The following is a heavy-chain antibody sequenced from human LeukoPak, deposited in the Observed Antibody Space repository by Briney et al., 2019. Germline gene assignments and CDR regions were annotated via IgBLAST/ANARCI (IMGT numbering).Heavy chain of an antibody. Sequence: PSETLSLTCAVSDYSISSGYYWGWIRQPPGKGLEWIGSIHHSGATYYNPTLNSRVIISVDTSKNQFSLKMNSLTAADTAVYYCATLLLEGATRRAGGYWGQGILVTVSS. D-gene: IGHD1-26*01. J-gene: IGHJ4*02. V-gene: IGHV4-38-2*01. CDR3: ATLLLEGATRRAGGY. CDR1: DYSISSGYY. CDR2: IHHSGAT.